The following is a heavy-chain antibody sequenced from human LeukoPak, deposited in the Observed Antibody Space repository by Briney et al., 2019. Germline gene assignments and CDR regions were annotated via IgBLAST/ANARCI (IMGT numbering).Heavy chain of an antibody. CDR1: GFTFSSYA. Sequence: PGGPLRLSCAASGFTFSSYAMSWVRQAPGKGLEWVSAISGSGGSTYYADSVKGRFTISRDNSKNTLYLQMNSLRAEDTAVYYCAKDRWVTDIVVVPAAKGGMDVWGKGTTVTVSS. CDR3: AKDRWVTDIVVVPAAKGGMDV. CDR2: ISGSGGST. D-gene: IGHD2-2*01. V-gene: IGHV3-23*01. J-gene: IGHJ6*04.